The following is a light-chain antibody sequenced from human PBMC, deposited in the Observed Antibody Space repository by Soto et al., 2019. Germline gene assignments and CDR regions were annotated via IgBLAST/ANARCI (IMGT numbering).Light chain of an antibody. CDR1: SSDVGGFNY. CDR2: DVT. J-gene: IGLJ1*01. CDR3: NSYTSSSTYV. Sequence: QSVLTQPASVSGSPGQSITISCTGTSSDVGGFNYVPWYQQHPGKAPKLMIYDVTNRPSGVSYRFSGSKSGNTASLTISGLQAEDEADYYCNSYTSSSTYVFGTGTKVPVL. V-gene: IGLV2-14*03.